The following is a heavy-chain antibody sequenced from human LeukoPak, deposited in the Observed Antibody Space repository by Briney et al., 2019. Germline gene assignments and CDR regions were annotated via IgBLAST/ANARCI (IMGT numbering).Heavy chain of an antibody. CDR1: GGSITTYY. D-gene: IGHD6-6*01. CDR2: SSYTGST. V-gene: IGHV4-59*01. CDR3: ASQSVGAARYFDS. J-gene: IGHJ4*02. Sequence: SETLSLTCTVSGGSITTYYWSWIWQPPGKGLEWIGYSSYTGSTNYNPSLKSRVTISVDTSKSQFSLKVSSVTAADTAVYYCASQSVGAARYFDSWGQGTLVTVSS.